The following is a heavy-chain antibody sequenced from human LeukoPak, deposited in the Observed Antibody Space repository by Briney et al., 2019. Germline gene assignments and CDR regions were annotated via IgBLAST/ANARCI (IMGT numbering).Heavy chain of an antibody. D-gene: IGHD3/OR15-3a*01. V-gene: IGHV1-18*01. J-gene: IGHJ4*02. CDR2: ISAYNGNT. CDR3: ARDLSADWLLCYFDY. Sequence: ASVKVSCKASGYTFTSYGISWVRQAPGQGLEWMGWISAYNGNTNYAQKLQGRVTMTTDTSTSTAYMELRSLRSDDTAVYYCARDLSADWLLCYFDYWGQGTLVTVSS. CDR1: GYTFTSYG.